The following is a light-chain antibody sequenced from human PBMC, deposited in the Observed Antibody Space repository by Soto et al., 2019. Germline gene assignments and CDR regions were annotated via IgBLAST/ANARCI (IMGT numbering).Light chain of an antibody. J-gene: IGKJ4*01. CDR2: DAS. Sequence: ALQVTPSSSSLSSSVRERITITCRASQGISSALAWYQQKPGEAPKLLIYDASSLESGVPSRFSGSGSGTDFTLTISSLQPEDFATYYCQQFNSYPLTFGGGTKVDIK. CDR3: QQFNSYPLT. V-gene: IGKV1-13*02. CDR1: QGISSA.